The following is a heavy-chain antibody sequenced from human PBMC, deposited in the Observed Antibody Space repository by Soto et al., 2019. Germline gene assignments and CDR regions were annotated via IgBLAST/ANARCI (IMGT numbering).Heavy chain of an antibody. CDR3: ARQGTNYYDSSGYYYYYGMDV. CDR2: IYPGDSDT. Sequence: GESLKISCKGSGYSFTSYWIGWVRQMPGKGLEWMGIIYPGDSDTRYSPSFQGQVTISADKSISTAYLQWSSLKASDTAMYYCARQGTNYYDSSGYYYYYGMDVWGQGTTVTVSS. V-gene: IGHV5-51*01. CDR1: GYSFTSYW. D-gene: IGHD3-22*01. J-gene: IGHJ6*02.